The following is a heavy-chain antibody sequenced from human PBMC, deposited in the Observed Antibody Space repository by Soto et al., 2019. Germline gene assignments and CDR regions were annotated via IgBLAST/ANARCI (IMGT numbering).Heavy chain of an antibody. J-gene: IGHJ5*02. D-gene: IGHD3-16*01. V-gene: IGHV4-31*03. CDR1: GGSISSGGYY. CDR3: ARRSAPLWWFDP. CDR2: IYYSGST. Sequence: QVQLQESGPGLVKPSQTLSLTCTVSGGSISSGGYYWSWIRQHPGKGLEWIGYIYYSGSTYYNPTLKSRVTISVDTSKNQFSLKLSSVTAADTAVYYCARRSAPLWWFDPWGQGTLVTVSS.